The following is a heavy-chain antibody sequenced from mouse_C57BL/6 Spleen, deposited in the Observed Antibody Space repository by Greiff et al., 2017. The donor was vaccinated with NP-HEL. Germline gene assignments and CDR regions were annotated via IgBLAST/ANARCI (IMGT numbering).Heavy chain of an antibody. CDR2: LHPNSGST. D-gene: IGHD1-1*01. V-gene: IGHV1-64*01. CDR1: GYTFTSYW. CDR3: ARDYYYGSRRAWFAY. Sequence: QVQLQQPGAELVKPGASVKLSCKASGYTFTSYWMHWVKQRPGQGLEWIGMLHPNSGSTNYNEKFTSKATLTVDKSSSTAYMQLSSLTSEDSAVYYCARDYYYGSRRAWFAYWGQGTLVTVSA. J-gene: IGHJ3*01.